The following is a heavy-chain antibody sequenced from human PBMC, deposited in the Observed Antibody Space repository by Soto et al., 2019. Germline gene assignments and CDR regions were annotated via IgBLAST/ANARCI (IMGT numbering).Heavy chain of an antibody. Sequence: EVQLVQSGGGLVQPGGSLRLSCLGSGFTFTDFYMNWVRQAPGKGLEWVANIRPDGSETNYVESVKGRFTTSRDNAKNSLFLQMNSLRADDTAVYYCAGWGGHDYNYWGQGILVTVSS. CDR3: AGWGGHDYNY. V-gene: IGHV3-7*03. CDR2: IRPDGSET. CDR1: GFTFTDFY. J-gene: IGHJ4*02. D-gene: IGHD4-4*01.